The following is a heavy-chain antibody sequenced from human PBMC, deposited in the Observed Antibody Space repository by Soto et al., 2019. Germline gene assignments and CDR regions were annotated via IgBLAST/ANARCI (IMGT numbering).Heavy chain of an antibody. Sequence: GSLRLSCAASRLTFRSYLMHWVRQAPGKGLVWVSRINTDGSVAMYVDSVKGPFTISRDNAKNTLYLHMNSLRAEDTAVYYYERGHPRGRYFDWLIFPLGYWGGGAQVPVS. D-gene: IGHD3-9*01. CDR3: ERGHPRGRYFDWLIFPLGY. V-gene: IGHV3-74*03. CDR2: INTDGSVA. CDR1: RLTFRSYL. J-gene: IGHJ4*02.